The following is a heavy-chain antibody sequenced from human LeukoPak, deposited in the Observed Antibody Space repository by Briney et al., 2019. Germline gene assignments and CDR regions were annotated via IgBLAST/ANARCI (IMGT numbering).Heavy chain of an antibody. CDR1: GFTFSSYW. CDR3: AVEGSSSSYFDY. J-gene: IGHJ4*02. CDR2: IKQDGSEK. D-gene: IGHD1-26*01. V-gene: IGHV3-7*01. Sequence: GGSLRLSCAASGFTFSSYWMSWVRQAPGKGLEWVANIKQDGSEKYYVDSVKGRFTISRDNAKNSLYLQMNSLRAEDAAVYYCAVEGSSSSYFDYWGQGTLVTVSS.